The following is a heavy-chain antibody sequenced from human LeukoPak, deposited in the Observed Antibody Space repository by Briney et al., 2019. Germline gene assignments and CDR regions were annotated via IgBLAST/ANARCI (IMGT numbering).Heavy chain of an antibody. Sequence: SVKVSCKASGGALSSYAISWVRQAPGQGLEWMGVIIPIFGTANYAQKFQGRVTITADKSTSTAYMELSSLRSEDTAMYYCASGHDYGDYVGAFDIWGQGTMVTVSS. CDR1: GGALSSYA. V-gene: IGHV1-69*06. D-gene: IGHD4-17*01. CDR2: IIPIFGTA. J-gene: IGHJ3*02. CDR3: ASGHDYGDYVGAFDI.